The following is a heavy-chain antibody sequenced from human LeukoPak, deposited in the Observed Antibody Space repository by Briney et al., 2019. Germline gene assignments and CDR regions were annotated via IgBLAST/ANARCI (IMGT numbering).Heavy chain of an antibody. D-gene: IGHD5-18*01. Sequence: ASETLSLTCTVSGGSISSYYWSWIRQPPGKGLEWIGYIYYSGSTNYNPSLKSRVTISVDTSKNQFSLKLSSVTAADTAVYYCARTPWIQDAFDIWGQGTMVTVSS. V-gene: IGHV4-59*01. CDR1: GGSISSYY. CDR2: IYYSGST. J-gene: IGHJ3*02. CDR3: ARTPWIQDAFDI.